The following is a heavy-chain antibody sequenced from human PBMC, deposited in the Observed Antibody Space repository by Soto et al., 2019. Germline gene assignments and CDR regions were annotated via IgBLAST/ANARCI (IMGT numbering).Heavy chain of an antibody. CDR3: ATANWSHHYFDP. Sequence: QVRLQQWGTGLLKSSETPSLTCAVYGGSFSGYYWSWLRQPPGKGLERIGEINHSGSPNYNPSLKSRVTISVDTSKNQFSLKMTSVTAADTAVYYCATANWSHHYFDPWGQVTLVTASS. D-gene: IGHD1-1*01. CDR1: GGSFSGYY. V-gene: IGHV4-34*01. J-gene: IGHJ5*02. CDR2: INHSGSP.